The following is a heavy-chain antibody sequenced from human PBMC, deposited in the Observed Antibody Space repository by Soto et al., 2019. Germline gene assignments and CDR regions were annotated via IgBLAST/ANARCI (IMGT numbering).Heavy chain of an antibody. Sequence: EVQLVESGGGLVQPGGSLRLSCAASGFTFSSYSMNWVRQAPGKGLEWVSYISSSSSTIYYADSVKGRFTISRDNAKNSLYLQMNSLRDEDTAVYYCARDSQRYCGGDCHDAFDIWGQGTMVTVS. J-gene: IGHJ3*02. V-gene: IGHV3-48*02. D-gene: IGHD2-21*02. CDR1: GFTFSSYS. CDR3: ARDSQRYCGGDCHDAFDI. CDR2: ISSSSSTI.